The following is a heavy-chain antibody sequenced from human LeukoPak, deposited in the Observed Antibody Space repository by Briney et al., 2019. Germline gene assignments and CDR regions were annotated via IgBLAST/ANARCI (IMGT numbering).Heavy chain of an antibody. V-gene: IGHV1-18*01. CDR3: ARDRSSSFF. CDR1: GYAFTNYG. J-gene: IGHJ4*02. D-gene: IGHD6-6*01. CDR2: IRTDNGNT. Sequence: GASVKVSCKASGYAFTNYGISWVRQAPGQGLEWMGWIRTDNGNTDYEQKFQGRVTMTTDTSTSTAYMELRSLRSDDTAVYYCARDRSSSFFWGQGTLVTVSS.